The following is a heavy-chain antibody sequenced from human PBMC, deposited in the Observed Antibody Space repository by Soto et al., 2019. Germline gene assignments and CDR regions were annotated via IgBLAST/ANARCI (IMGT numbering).Heavy chain of an antibody. J-gene: IGHJ4*02. CDR2: IYYSGST. V-gene: IGHV4-31*03. D-gene: IGHD3-10*01. Sequence: SETLSLTCTVSGGSISSGGYYWSWIRQHPGKGLEWIGYIYYSGSTYYNPSLKSRVTISVDTSKNQFSLKLSSVTAEDTAVYYCAKVAMVRGVDRDYWGQGTLVTVSS. CDR1: GGSISSGGYY. CDR3: AKVAMVRGVDRDY.